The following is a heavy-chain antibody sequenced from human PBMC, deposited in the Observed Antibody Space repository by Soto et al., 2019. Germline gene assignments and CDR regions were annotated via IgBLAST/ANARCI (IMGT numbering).Heavy chain of an antibody. CDR3: ARVLMRYYGSGSSYYFAY. J-gene: IGHJ4*02. CDR2: ISAYNGNT. D-gene: IGHD3-10*01. V-gene: IGHV1-18*04. CDR1: GYTFTSYG. Sequence: ASVKVSCKASGYTFTSYGISWVRQAPGQGLEWMGWISAYNGNTNYAQKLQGRVTMTTDTSTSTAYMELRSLRSDDTAVYYCARVLMRYYGSGSSYYFAYWGQGTLVTVSS.